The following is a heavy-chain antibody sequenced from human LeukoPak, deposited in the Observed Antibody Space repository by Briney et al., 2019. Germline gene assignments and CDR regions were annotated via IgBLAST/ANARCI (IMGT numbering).Heavy chain of an antibody. V-gene: IGHV3-30*02. CDR1: GFTFSSYG. J-gene: IGHJ4*02. Sequence: HPGGSLRLSCAASGFTFSSYGMHWVRQAPGKGLEWVAFIRYDGSNKYYADSVKGRFTISRDNSKNTLYLQMNSLRAEDTAVYYCARERGEAAAALDYWGQGTLVTVSS. D-gene: IGHD6-25*01. CDR2: IRYDGSNK. CDR3: ARERGEAAAALDY.